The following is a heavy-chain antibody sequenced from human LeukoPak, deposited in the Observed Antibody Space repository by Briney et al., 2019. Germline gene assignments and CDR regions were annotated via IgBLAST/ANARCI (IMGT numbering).Heavy chain of an antibody. J-gene: IGHJ4*02. CDR1: GYTSTSYG. Sequence: ASVKVSGKPSGYTSTSYGISWVRQAPGQGLEWMGWISAYNGNTNYAQKLQGRVTVTTDTSTSTANMELRSLRSDDTAVYYCAREPTITIFGVADTLDYWGQGTLVTVSS. V-gene: IGHV1-18*01. CDR2: ISAYNGNT. CDR3: AREPTITIFGVADTLDY. D-gene: IGHD3-3*01.